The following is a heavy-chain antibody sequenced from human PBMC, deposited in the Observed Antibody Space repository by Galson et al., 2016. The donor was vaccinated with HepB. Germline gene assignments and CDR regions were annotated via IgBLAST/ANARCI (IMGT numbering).Heavy chain of an antibody. CDR3: GRSLYDSSVYPSDY. CDR2: IYYSGST. Sequence: ETLSLTCTVSDASINSCYWNWIRQSPGKGLEWIGYIYYSGSTNYNPSLKSRVTISVDRSKNQSSLKLSSVTAADTAVYYCGRSLYDSSVYPSDYWGQGTLVTVSS. V-gene: IGHV4-59*01. D-gene: IGHD3-22*01. J-gene: IGHJ4*02. CDR1: DASINSCY.